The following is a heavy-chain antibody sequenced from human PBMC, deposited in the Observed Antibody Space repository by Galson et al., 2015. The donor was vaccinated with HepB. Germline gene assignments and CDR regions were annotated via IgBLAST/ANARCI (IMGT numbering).Heavy chain of an antibody. CDR2: INHSGST. Sequence: ETLSLTCAVYGGSFSGYYWSWIRQPPGKGLEWIGEINHSGSTNYNPSLKSRVTISVDTSKNQFSLKLSSVTAADTAVYYCARGTRARIDYWGQGTLVTVSS. D-gene: IGHD6-6*01. CDR1: GGSFSGYY. J-gene: IGHJ4*02. V-gene: IGHV4-34*01. CDR3: ARGTRARIDY.